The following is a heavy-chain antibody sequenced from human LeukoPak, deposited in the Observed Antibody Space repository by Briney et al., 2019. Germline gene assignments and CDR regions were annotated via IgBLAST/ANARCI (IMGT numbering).Heavy chain of an antibody. D-gene: IGHD3-22*01. Sequence: GGSLRLSCAASGFTFSDYYMSWIRQAQGKGLEWVAFISSHGSSIFYADSVRDRFTISRDNTRNTLYQQMNSLTTDDTAVYYCARYDRYDTTGYPSDYWGQGTLVTVSS. CDR3: ARYDRYDTTGYPSDY. J-gene: IGHJ4*02. V-gene: IGHV3-11*01. CDR1: GFTFSDYY. CDR2: ISSHGSSI.